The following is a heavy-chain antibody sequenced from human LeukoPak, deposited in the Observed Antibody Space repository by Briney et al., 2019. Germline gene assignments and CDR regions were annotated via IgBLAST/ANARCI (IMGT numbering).Heavy chain of an antibody. CDR1: GYTFTSYG. V-gene: IGHV1-18*01. J-gene: IGHJ5*02. CDR2: ISAYNGNT. D-gene: IGHD3-10*01. CDR3: AREPMVRDFNWFDP. Sequence: ASVKVSCKASGYTFTSYGISWVRQAPGQGLEWMGWISAYNGNTNYAQKLQGRVTMTTDTSTSTAYMELRSLRSDVTAVYYCAREPMVRDFNWFDPWGQGTLVTVSS.